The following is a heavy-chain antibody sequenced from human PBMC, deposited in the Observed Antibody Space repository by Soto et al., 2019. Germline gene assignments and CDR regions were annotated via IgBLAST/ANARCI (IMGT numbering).Heavy chain of an antibody. D-gene: IGHD5-18*01. V-gene: IGHV2-5*01. Sequence: QITLKESGPTLVKPTQTLTLTCTFSGFSITSSGVTVGWIRQPPGKALEGLALIDWNDDKRYSPSLKSRLTIPTYTSKNQVVLTMTIMGPVDTATYFCAHSGYFYGLGAFDSWGQGTLVTVSS. CDR1: GFSITSSGVT. J-gene: IGHJ4*02. CDR3: AHSGYFYGLGAFDS. CDR2: IDWNDDK.